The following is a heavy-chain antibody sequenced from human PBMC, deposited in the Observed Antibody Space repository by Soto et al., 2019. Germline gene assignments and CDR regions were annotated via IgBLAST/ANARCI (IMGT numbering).Heavy chain of an antibody. Sequence: QVQLMESGGGVVQPGRSLRLSCAASGFTFSSYGMHWVRQAPGKGLEWVAVISYDGSNKYYADSVKGRFTISRDNSKNTLYLQMNSLRAEDTAVYYCAKIGYCSGGSCYHAEYVDYWGQGTLVTVSS. CDR3: AKIGYCSGGSCYHAEYVDY. J-gene: IGHJ4*02. V-gene: IGHV3-30*18. D-gene: IGHD2-15*01. CDR2: ISYDGSNK. CDR1: GFTFSSYG.